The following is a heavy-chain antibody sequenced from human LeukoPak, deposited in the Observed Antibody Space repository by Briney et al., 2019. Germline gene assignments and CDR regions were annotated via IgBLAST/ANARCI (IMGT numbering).Heavy chain of an antibody. V-gene: IGHV3-48*01. CDR1: GFIFSSFA. J-gene: IGHJ4*02. CDR2: ISSSSNVI. D-gene: IGHD3-3*01. Sequence: GGSLRLSCVSGGFIFSSFAMNWVRQAPGKGLQWVAYISSSSNVILYADSVKGRFIISRDNAKNLLYLQMDSLRVDDTALYYCARADPIYDFWSGGDFWGQGTLVSVSS. CDR3: ARADPIYDFWSGGDF.